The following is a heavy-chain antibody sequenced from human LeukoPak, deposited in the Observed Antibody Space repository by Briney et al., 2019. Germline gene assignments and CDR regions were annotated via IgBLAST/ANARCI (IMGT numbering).Heavy chain of an antibody. CDR3: AKDKGPYYYDSSGYYDY. Sequence: PGGSLRLSCAASGFTFSSYAMSWVRQAPGKGLEWVSAISGSGGSTYYADSVKGRFTISRDNSKNTLYLQMNSLRAEDTAVYYCAKDKGPYYYDSSGYYDYWGQGTLVTVSS. CDR2: ISGSGGST. J-gene: IGHJ4*02. D-gene: IGHD3-22*01. V-gene: IGHV3-23*01. CDR1: GFTFSSYA.